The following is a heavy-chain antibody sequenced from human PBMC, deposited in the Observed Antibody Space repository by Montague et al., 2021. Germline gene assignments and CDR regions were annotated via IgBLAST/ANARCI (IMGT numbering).Heavy chain of an antibody. CDR3: ARQGFYESGGFFI. J-gene: IGHJ1*01. D-gene: IGHD2/OR15-2a*01. CDR2: VFYSGAT. Sequence: SETLSLTCSVSGDSINGWYWSWVRHPPGKGLEWIGSVFYSGATNYNPSLKSRVTMSADTSKNQVSLKVNSVTAADTAVYYCARQGFYESGGFFIWGLGTLVTVSS. V-gene: IGHV4-59*01. CDR1: GDSINGWY.